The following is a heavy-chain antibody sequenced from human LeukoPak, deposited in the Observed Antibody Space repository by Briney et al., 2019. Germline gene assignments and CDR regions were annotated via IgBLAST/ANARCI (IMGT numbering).Heavy chain of an antibody. J-gene: IGHJ4*02. CDR2: INPSGGST. CDR3: AREDSGQLAFDY. D-gene: IGHD6-6*01. CDR1: GYTFTSYY. Sequence: ASVKVSCKASGYTFTSYYMHWVRQAPGQGLEWMGIINPSGGSTSYAQKFQGRVTMTRDTSISTAYMELSRLRSDDTAVYYCAREDSGQLAFDYWGQGTLVTVSS. V-gene: IGHV1-46*01.